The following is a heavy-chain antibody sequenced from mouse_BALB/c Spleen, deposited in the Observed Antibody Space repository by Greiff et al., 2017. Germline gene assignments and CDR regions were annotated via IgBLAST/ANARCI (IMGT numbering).Heavy chain of an antibody. Sequence: LQESGAELMKPGASVKISCKATGYTFSSYWIEWVKQRPGHGLEWIGEILPGSGSTNYNEKFKGKATFTADTSSNTAYMQLSSLTSEDSAVYYCARRDYYGSRGGYFDVWGAGTTVTVSS. CDR3: ARRDYYGSRGGYFDV. V-gene: IGHV1-9*01. CDR1: GYTFSSYW. J-gene: IGHJ1*01. CDR2: ILPGSGST. D-gene: IGHD1-1*01.